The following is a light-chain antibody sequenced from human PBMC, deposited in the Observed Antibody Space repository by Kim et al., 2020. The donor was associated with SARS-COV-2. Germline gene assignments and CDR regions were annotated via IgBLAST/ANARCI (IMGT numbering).Light chain of an antibody. CDR3: SSYTSSSTLE. J-gene: IGLJ2*01. CDR1: SSDVGGYNY. Sequence: QSALTQPASVSGSPGQSITISCTGNSSDVGGYNYVSWYQQHPGKAPKLMIYDVSNRPSGVSNRFSGSKSGNTASLTISGLQAEDEADYYCSSYTSSSTLEFGGGTQLTVL. V-gene: IGLV2-14*03. CDR2: DVS.